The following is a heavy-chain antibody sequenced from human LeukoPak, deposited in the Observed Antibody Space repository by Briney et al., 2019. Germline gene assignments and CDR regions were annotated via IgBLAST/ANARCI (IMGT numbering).Heavy chain of an antibody. J-gene: IGHJ3*02. D-gene: IGHD1-26*01. CDR1: GYTFTSYY. CDR3: AKGSSANDAFDI. Sequence: ASVKVSCKASGYTFTSYYIHWVRQAPGQGLEWMGIINPSGGSTSYAQKFQGRVTMTRDMSTSTVYMELSSLRSEDTAVYYCAKGSSANDAFDIWGQGTTVTVSS. CDR2: INPSGGST. V-gene: IGHV1-46*01.